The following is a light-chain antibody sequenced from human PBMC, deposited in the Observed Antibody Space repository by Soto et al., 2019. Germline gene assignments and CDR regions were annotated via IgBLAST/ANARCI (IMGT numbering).Light chain of an antibody. CDR2: KVS. V-gene: IGKV2-30*01. J-gene: IGKJ2*01. CDR3: MQGTHWPPYT. Sequence: DVVMTQSPLSLPVTLGQPASISCRSSQSLLYSDGNTHLNLFHQRPGQSPRRLIYKVSNRDSGVPDRFSGSGSGTDFTLKISRVEAEDVGVYYCMQGTHWPPYTFGQGTKLEIK. CDR1: QSLLYSDGNTH.